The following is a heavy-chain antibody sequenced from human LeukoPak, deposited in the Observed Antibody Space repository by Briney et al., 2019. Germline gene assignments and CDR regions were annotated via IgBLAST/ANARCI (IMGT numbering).Heavy chain of an antibody. CDR1: GGSISSGSYY. J-gene: IGHJ6*03. CDR2: IYTSGST. Sequence: SETLSPTCTVSGGSISSGSYYWSWIRQPAGKGLEWIGRIYTSGSTNYNPSLKSRVTISVDTSKNQFSLKLSSVTAADTAVYYCAREGVSYYYYYMDVWGKGTTVTVSS. D-gene: IGHD3-16*02. CDR3: AREGVSYYYYYMDV. V-gene: IGHV4-61*02.